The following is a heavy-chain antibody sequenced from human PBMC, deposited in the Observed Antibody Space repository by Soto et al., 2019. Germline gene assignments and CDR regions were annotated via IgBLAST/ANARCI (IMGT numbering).Heavy chain of an antibody. V-gene: IGHV1-46*01. CDR1: GYTFTSYY. CDR3: ARDGPPEGYYDSSGYSTKSYYSDY. CDR2: INPSGGST. J-gene: IGHJ4*02. D-gene: IGHD3-22*01. Sequence: ASVKVSCKASGYTFTSYYMHWVRQAPGQGLEWMGIINPSGGSTSYAQKFQGRVTMTRDTSTSTVYMELSSLRSEDTAVYYCARDGPPEGYYDSSGYSTKSYYSDYWGQGTLVTVSS.